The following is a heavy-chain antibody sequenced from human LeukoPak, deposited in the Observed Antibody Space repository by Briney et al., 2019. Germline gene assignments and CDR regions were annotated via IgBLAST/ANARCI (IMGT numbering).Heavy chain of an antibody. V-gene: IGHV4-59*01. CDR3: ARDDGYSSR. CDR2: IYYSGST. J-gene: IGHJ4*02. CDR1: GGSISSYY. Sequence: NPSETLSLTCTVSGGSISSYYWSWIRQPPGKGLEWIGYIYYSGSTNYNPSLKSRVTISVDTSKNQFSLKLSSVTAADTAVYYCARDDGYSSRWGQGTLVAVSS. D-gene: IGHD6-13*01.